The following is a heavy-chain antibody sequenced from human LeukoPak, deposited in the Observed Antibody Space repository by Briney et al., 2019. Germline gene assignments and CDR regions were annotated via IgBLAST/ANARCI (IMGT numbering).Heavy chain of an antibody. CDR1: GFTFDDYG. CDR2: ISSNSGSI. CDR3: ARGVASRPYYYLDV. D-gene: IGHD5-12*01. Sequence: GGSLRLSRAASGFTFDDYGMHWVRQAPGKGLEWVSSISSNSGSIGYADSVKGRFTISRDNAKNSLNLQMNSLRAEDMALYYCARGVASRPYYYLDVWGKGTTVTVSS. V-gene: IGHV3-9*03. J-gene: IGHJ6*03.